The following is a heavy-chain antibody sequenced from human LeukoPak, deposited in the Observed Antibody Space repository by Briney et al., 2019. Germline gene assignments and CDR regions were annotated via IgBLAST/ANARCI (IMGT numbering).Heavy chain of an antibody. CDR1: GFTFSSYE. D-gene: IGHD2-15*01. CDR3: AKYGGSSSGSANN. CDR2: ISSSGSTI. Sequence: GGSLRLSCAASGFTFSSYEMSWVRQAPGKGLEWVSYISSSGSTIYYADSVKGRFTISRDNSKNTLYLQMNSLRAEDTAIYYCAKYGGSSSGSANNWGQGTLVTVSS. J-gene: IGHJ4*02. V-gene: IGHV3-48*03.